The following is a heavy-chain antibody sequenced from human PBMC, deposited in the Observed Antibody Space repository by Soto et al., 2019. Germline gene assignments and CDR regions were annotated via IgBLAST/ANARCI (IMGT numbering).Heavy chain of an antibody. D-gene: IGHD3-10*01. CDR1: GFTFSSYG. V-gene: IGHV3-30*18. J-gene: IGHJ4*02. CDR2: ISYDGSNK. CDR3: AKDRMGAGVRGYFDY. Sequence: QVQLVESGGGVVQPGKSLRLSCAGSGFTFSSYGMDWVRQAPGKGLEWVAVISYDGSNKYYADSVKGRFTISRDNSKNTLYLQMSSLIADDTAVYYCAKDRMGAGVRGYFDYWGQGTLVTVSS.